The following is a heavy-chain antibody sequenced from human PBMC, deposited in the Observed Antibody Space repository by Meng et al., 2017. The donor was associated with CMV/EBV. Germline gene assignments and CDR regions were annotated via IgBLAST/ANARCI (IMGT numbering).Heavy chain of an antibody. CDR3: ARGLERGPYCSSTSCYENWFDP. Sequence: ASLTLSCKASGYTFTSYDINWARQATGQGLEWMGWMNPNSGNTGYAQKFQGRVTITRNTSISTAYMELSSLRSEDTAVYYCARGLERGPYCSSTSCYENWFDPWGQGTLVTVSS. J-gene: IGHJ5*02. D-gene: IGHD2-2*01. CDR1: GYTFTSYD. V-gene: IGHV1-8*03. CDR2: MNPNSGNT.